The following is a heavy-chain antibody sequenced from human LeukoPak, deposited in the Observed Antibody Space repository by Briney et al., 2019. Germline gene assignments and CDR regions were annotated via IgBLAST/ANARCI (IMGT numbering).Heavy chain of an antibody. V-gene: IGHV4-59*08. CDR3: ARHGYSYGRNDFQY. D-gene: IGHD5-18*01. CDR2: IYYSGGT. J-gene: IGHJ4*02. Sequence: SETLSLTCTVSGGSISTYYWNWVRQPPGKGLEWIGYIYYSGGTNYNPPLKSRVTMSVDTSKNQFSLKLSSVTAADTAMYYCARHGYSYGRNDFQYWGQGTLVTVSS. CDR1: GGSISTYY.